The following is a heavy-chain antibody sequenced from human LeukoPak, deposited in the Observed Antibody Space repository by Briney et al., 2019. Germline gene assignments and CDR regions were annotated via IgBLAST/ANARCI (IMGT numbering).Heavy chain of an antibody. CDR2: ISGSGGST. V-gene: IGHV3-23*01. D-gene: IGHD6-19*01. CDR3: AKWAFSRIAVEAGQNWYFDL. Sequence: PGGSLRLSCAASGFTFSSYAMSWVRQAPGKGLEWVSAISGSGGSTYYADSVKGRFTISRDNSKNTLYLQMNSLRAEDTAVYYCAKWAFSRIAVEAGQNWYFDLWGRGTLVTVSS. J-gene: IGHJ2*01. CDR1: GFTFSSYA.